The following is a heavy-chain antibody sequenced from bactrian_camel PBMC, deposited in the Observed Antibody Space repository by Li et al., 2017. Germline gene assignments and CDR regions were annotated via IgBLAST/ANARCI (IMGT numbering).Heavy chain of an antibody. J-gene: IGHJ4*01. CDR1: GFTFSTTY. V-gene: IGHV3-2*01. Sequence: QLVESGGGLVQPGGSLRLSCAASGFTFSTTYMTWVRHYPGKGLEWVSSIHTRLGNTYYADTEKGRFTISKDNAKNTLCLQMNSLKPEDTAVYYCAAEFSNLGQGTQVTVS. CDR2: IHTRLGNT.